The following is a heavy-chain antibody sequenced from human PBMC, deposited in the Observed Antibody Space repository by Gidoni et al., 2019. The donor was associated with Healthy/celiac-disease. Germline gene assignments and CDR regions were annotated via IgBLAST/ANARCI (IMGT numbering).Heavy chain of an antibody. CDR2: SYSGGST. D-gene: IGHD3-22*01. J-gene: IGHJ3*02. CDR3: ARDRYYDSSGCAFDI. CDR1: GFTVRCNY. Sequence: EVQLVESGGRLVQPGGSLRLSCPAPGFTVRCNYMSWAPQAPGKGLQWVSVSYSGGSTYYADSVKGRFTISRDNSKNTLYLQMNSLRAEDTAVYYCARDRYYDSSGCAFDIWGQGKMVTVSS. V-gene: IGHV3-66*02.